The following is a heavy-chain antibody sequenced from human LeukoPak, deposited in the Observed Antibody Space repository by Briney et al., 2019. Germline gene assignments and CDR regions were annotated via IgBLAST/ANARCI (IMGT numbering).Heavy chain of an antibody. CDR2: ISPTGSTT. Sequence: TGGSLRLSCTASGFSFSGHWMHWARQLPGKGLVWVSRISPTGSTTSYADSVKGRFTVSRDNAKNTAYLQMNSLRAEDTAVYYCARVQGHPPNGLDIWGQGTMVTVSS. V-gene: IGHV3-74*01. J-gene: IGHJ3*02. CDR1: GFSFSGHW. CDR3: ARVQGHPPNGLDI. D-gene: IGHD2-8*01.